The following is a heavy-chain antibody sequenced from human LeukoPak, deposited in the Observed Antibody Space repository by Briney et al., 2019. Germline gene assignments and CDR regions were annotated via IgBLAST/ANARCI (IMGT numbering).Heavy chain of an antibody. V-gene: IGHV4-38-2*01. J-gene: IGHJ4*02. CDR2: IYHSGST. CDR1: GYSISTNYY. D-gene: IGHD1-26*01. Sequence: SETLSLTCEVSGYSISTNYYWGWIRLPPGKRLEWIGNIYHSGSTSYNPSLKSRVTISVDTSKNQFSLKLNSVTAADTAVYYCAALGVGPTTVNSWGQGTLVTVSS. CDR3: AALGVGPTTVNS.